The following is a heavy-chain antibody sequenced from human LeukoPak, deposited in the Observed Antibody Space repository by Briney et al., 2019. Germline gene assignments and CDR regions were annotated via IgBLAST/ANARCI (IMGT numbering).Heavy chain of an antibody. D-gene: IGHD3-22*01. Sequence: GASVKVSCRASGYIFTDHYMHWARQAPGQGLEWMGRINPDSGGTNYAQKFRGRVTMTSDTSISTTYMELSSLRSDDTAVYYCARVDNTMIALYYFDYWGQGTLVTVSS. J-gene: IGHJ4*02. CDR2: INPDSGGT. V-gene: IGHV1-2*06. CDR3: ARVDNTMIALYYFDY. CDR1: GYIFTDHY.